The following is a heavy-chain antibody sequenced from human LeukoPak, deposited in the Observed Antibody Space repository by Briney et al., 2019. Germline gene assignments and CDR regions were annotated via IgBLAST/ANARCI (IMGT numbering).Heavy chain of an antibody. Sequence: SVKVSCKASGGTFSSYAISWVRQAPGQGLEWMGGIIPIFGTANYAQKFQGRVTITTDESTSTAYMELSSLRSEDTAVYYCARASYYYDSSGYYPFGYWGQGTLVTVSS. CDR3: ARASYYYDSSGYYPFGY. J-gene: IGHJ4*02. CDR1: GGTFSSYA. D-gene: IGHD3-22*01. V-gene: IGHV1-69*05. CDR2: IIPIFGTA.